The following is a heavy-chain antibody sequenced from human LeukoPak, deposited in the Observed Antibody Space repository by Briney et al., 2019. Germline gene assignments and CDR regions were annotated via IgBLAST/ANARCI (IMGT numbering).Heavy chain of an antibody. J-gene: IGHJ5*02. D-gene: IGHD6-19*01. CDR1: GYTFTSYG. CDR2: ISAYNGNT. Sequence: APVKVSCKASGYTFTSYGISWVRQAPRHGREWMGWISAYNGNTHYAQRLQGRVTMSPDTSTSTAYMEMRRLRTDGTAVYYCGREVAGWEYWFDPWGQGTLVTVP. CDR3: GREVAGWEYWFDP. V-gene: IGHV1-18*01.